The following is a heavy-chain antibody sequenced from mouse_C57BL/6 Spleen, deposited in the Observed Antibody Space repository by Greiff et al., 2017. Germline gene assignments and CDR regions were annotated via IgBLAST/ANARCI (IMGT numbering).Heavy chain of an antibody. D-gene: IGHD2-1*01. CDR3: AIRVGNWDYCDY. J-gene: IGHJ2*01. CDR2: IYPGDGDP. CDR1: GYAFSSSW. Sequence: QVQLKQSGPELVKPGASVKISCKASGYAFSSSWMNWVKQRPGKGLEWIGRIYPGDGDPNYNGKFKGKATLTVDNSSSTSYMQLSSLTSEDSAVDCGAIRVGNWDYCDYWGQGTTLTVSS. V-gene: IGHV1-82*01.